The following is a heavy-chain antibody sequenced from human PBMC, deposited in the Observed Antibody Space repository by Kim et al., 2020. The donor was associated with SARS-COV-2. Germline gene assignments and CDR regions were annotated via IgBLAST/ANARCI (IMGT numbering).Heavy chain of an antibody. J-gene: IGHJ5*02. CDR1: GGSFSGYY. D-gene: IGHD6-13*01. V-gene: IGHV4-34*01. Sequence: SETLSLTCAVYGGSFSGYYCSWIRQPPGKGLEWIGEINHSGSTNYNPSLKSRVSISVDTSKNQFSLKLSSVTAADTAVYYCARGAYSSSWYGTKSWFDHWGQGTLVTVSS. CDR2: INHSGST. CDR3: ARGAYSSSWYGTKSWFDH.